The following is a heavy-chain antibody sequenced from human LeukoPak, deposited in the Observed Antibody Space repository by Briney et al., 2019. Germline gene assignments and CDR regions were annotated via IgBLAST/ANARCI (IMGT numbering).Heavy chain of an antibody. CDR1: GGSISSSSYY. CDR3: ARRKEYVDY. V-gene: IGHV4-39*07. CDR2: IYYSGST. Sequence: PSETLSLTCTVSGGSISSSSYYWGWLRQPPGKGLEWIGSIYYSGSTYYNPSLKSRVTISVDTSKNQFSLKLSSVTAADTAVYYCARRKEYVDYWGQGTLVTVSS. J-gene: IGHJ4*02.